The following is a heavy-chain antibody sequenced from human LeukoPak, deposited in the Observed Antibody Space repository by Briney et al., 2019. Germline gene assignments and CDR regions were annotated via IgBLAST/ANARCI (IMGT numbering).Heavy chain of an antibody. CDR2: ISGSGDST. J-gene: IGHJ4*02. CDR3: ANVYDTSGVRGSY. Sequence: PGGSLRLSCAASGFTFRSYAMSWVRQAPGKGLEWVSAISGSGDSTYYADSVKGRFTISRDNSQNTLYLQMNSLRVEDTAVYYCANVYDTSGVRGSYWGQGTLVTVST. V-gene: IGHV3-23*01. CDR1: GFTFRSYA. D-gene: IGHD3-22*01.